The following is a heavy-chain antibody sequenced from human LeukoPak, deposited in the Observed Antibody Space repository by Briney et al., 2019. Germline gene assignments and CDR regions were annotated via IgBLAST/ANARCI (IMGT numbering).Heavy chain of an antibody. J-gene: IGHJ4*02. Sequence: PSETLSLTCAVYGGSFSGYYWSWIRQPPGKGLEWIGEINHSGSTNYNPSLKSRVTISVDTSKNQFSLKLSSVTAADTAVYYCARGTAYGFWSGFFSNFDYWGQGTLVTVSS. CDR2: INHSGST. V-gene: IGHV4-34*01. D-gene: IGHD3-3*01. CDR1: GGSFSGYY. CDR3: ARGTAYGFWSGFFSNFDY.